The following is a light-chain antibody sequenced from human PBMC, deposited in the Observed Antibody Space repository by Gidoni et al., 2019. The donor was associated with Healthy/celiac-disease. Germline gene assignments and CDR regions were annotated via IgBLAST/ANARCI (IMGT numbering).Light chain of an antibody. J-gene: IGLJ2*01. CDR1: KLGDKY. CDR3: QAWDSSTAHVV. Sequence: SYELTQPPSVSVSPGQTASITCSGDKLGDKYACWYQQKPGQSPVLVIYQDSKRPSGIPERLSGSNSGNTATLTISGTQAMDEADYYCQAWDSSTAHVVFGGGTKLTVL. CDR2: QDS. V-gene: IGLV3-1*01.